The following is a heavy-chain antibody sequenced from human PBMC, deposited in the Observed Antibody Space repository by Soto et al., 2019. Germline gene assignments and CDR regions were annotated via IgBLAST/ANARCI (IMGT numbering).Heavy chain of an antibody. CDR2: ISGSGGST. J-gene: IGHJ4*02. CDR3: AKATGDYDYIWGSYRTIDY. CDR1: GFTFSSYA. V-gene: IGHV3-23*01. Sequence: GGSLRLSCAASGFTFSSYAMSWVRQAPGKGLEWVSAISGSGGSTYYADSVKGRFTISRDNSKNTLYLQMNSLRAEDTAVYYCAKATGDYDYIWGSYRTIDYWGQGTLVTVSS. D-gene: IGHD3-16*02.